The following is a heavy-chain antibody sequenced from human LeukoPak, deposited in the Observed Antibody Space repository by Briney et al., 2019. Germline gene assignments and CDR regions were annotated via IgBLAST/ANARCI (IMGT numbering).Heavy chain of an antibody. Sequence: SETLSLTCAVYGGSFSDYYWSWIRQPPGKGLEWIGEINHSGRNNYNPSLKSRVTISVDTSKNQFSLKLSSVTAADTAVYYCARWLRGIAEEDGMDVWGQGTTVTVSS. D-gene: IGHD6-13*01. J-gene: IGHJ6*02. CDR3: ARWLRGIAEEDGMDV. CDR2: INHSGRN. CDR1: GGSFSDYY. V-gene: IGHV4-34*01.